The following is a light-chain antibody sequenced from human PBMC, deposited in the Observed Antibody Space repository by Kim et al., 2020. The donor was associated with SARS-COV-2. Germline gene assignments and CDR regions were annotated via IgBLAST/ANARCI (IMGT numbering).Light chain of an antibody. CDR2: GAS. V-gene: IGKV3-15*01. Sequence: SPGERATLSCRASQSVSSNLSWYQQKLGQAPRLLIYGASTRATGIPARFSGIGSGTEFTLTISSLQSEDFAVYYCQQYNNWPPWTFGQGTKVDIK. J-gene: IGKJ1*01. CDR3: QQYNNWPPWT. CDR1: QSVSSN.